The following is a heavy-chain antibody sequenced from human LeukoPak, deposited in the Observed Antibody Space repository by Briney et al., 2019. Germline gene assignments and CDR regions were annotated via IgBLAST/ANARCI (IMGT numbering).Heavy chain of an antibody. Sequence: GGSLRLSCATSGFAFSNDAMKWVRQAPGKGLEWVSSISGSGVSTYYADSVKGQFTISRDNSKNTLFLQMNSLRAEDTAVYYCARDPSADYWGQGTLVTVSS. CDR3: ARDPSADY. V-gene: IGHV3-23*01. CDR2: ISGSGVST. J-gene: IGHJ4*02. CDR1: GFAFSNDA.